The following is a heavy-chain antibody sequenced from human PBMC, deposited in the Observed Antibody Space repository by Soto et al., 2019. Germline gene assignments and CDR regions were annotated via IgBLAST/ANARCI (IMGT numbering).Heavy chain of an antibody. CDR3: ARSVAVPGAHIDY. J-gene: IGHJ4*02. Sequence: SETLSLTCTVSGGSISSYYWSWIRQPPRKGLEWIGYIYYSGSTNYNPSLKSRVTISVDTSKNQFSLKLSSVTAADTAVYFCARSVAVPGAHIDYWGQGTQVTVSS. CDR2: IYYSGST. D-gene: IGHD6-19*01. V-gene: IGHV4-59*01. CDR1: GGSISSYY.